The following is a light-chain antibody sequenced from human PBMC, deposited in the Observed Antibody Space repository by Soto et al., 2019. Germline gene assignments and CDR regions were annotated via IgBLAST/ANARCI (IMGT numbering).Light chain of an antibody. CDR3: QQRSNWPLLT. J-gene: IGKJ4*01. V-gene: IGKV3D-20*02. Sequence: EIVLTQSPGALSLSPGERATLSCGASQSVSSSYFAWYQQKPGQAPRLLIYGASTRATGIPDRFSGSGSGTDFTLTISSLEPEDFAVYYCQQRSNWPLLTFGGGTKVEIK. CDR2: GAS. CDR1: QSVSSSY.